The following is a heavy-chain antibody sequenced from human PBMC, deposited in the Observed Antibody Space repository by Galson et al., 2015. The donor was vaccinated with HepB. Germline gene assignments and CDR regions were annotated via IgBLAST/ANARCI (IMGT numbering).Heavy chain of an antibody. CDR3: ARAGYNANGGYSHY. D-gene: IGHD3-22*01. CDR2: ISYDGSNK. CDR1: GFTFGSYA. J-gene: IGHJ4*02. V-gene: IGHV3-30-3*01. Sequence: SLRLSCAASGFTFGSYAMHWVRQAPGKGLEWVAVISYDGSNKNYADSVNGRYTISRDNSTNTLYLQVNSLQADDTAVYYCARAGYNANGGYSHYWGQGTLVTVSS.